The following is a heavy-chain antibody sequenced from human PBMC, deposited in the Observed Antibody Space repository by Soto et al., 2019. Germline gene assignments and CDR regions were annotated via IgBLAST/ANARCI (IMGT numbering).Heavy chain of an antibody. J-gene: IGHJ4*02. D-gene: IGHD2-2*01. Sequence: QLQLQESGPGLVKPSETLSLTCTVSGGSISSSSYYWAWVRQPPGKGLEWIGSVYYSGTTYYNPSLKSRVTISGDTSKIQFSLKLSSVTAADTAVFYCARLIHCKTTSCYFDYWGQGTLVTVSS. CDR1: GGSISSSSYY. CDR3: ARLIHCKTTSCYFDY. CDR2: VYYSGTT. V-gene: IGHV4-39*01.